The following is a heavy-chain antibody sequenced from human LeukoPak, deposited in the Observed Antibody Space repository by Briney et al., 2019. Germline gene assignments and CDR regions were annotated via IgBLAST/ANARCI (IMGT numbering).Heavy chain of an antibody. J-gene: IGHJ4*02. CDR1: GYTFTDYY. Sequence: ASVKISCKVSGYTFTDYYMHWVQQAPGKGLEWMGLVDPEDGETIYAEKFQGRVTITADTSTDTAYMELSSLRSEDTAVYYCARTYSSGWPPKSWGQGTLVTVSS. CDR2: VDPEDGET. D-gene: IGHD6-19*01. V-gene: IGHV1-69-2*01. CDR3: ARTYSSGWPPKS.